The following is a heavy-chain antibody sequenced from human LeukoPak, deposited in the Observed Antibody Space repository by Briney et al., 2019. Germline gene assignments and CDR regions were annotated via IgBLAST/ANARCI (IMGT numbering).Heavy chain of an antibody. V-gene: IGHV3-74*01. CDR1: GFTFNSYW. J-gene: IGHJ4*02. Sequence: PGRSLRLSCAASGFTFNSYWMHWVRQAPGKGLVWGARINTDGRGTNYADSVKGRFTISRDNAKNSLYLQMSRLRAEDTAVYYCAREKLSFFDSSGYFDYWGQGTLVTVSS. CDR3: AREKLSFFDSSGYFDY. D-gene: IGHD3-22*01. CDR2: INTDGRGT.